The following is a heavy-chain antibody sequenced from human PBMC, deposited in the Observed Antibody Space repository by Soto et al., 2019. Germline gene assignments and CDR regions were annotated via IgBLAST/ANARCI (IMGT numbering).Heavy chain of an antibody. D-gene: IGHD7-27*01. V-gene: IGHV4-39*01. Sequence: TLSLTCTVSGGSISSYYWGWIRRPPGKGLEWIGSIYYSGSTYYNPSLKSRVTISVDTSKNQFSLKLSSVTAADTAVYYCARRWGNSFDYWGQGTLVTSPQ. J-gene: IGHJ4*02. CDR1: GGSISSYY. CDR3: ARRWGNSFDY. CDR2: IYYSGST.